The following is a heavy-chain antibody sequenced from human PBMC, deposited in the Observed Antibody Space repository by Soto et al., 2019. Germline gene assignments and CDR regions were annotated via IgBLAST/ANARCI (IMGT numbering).Heavy chain of an antibody. Sequence: VGSLRLSCASSVFTFSSYAMSCVRHSPGKWLEWVSAISGSGGSTYYADSVKGRFTISRDNSKNTLYLQLNRLRDEDTAVYYCAKVITMVRGVISDAFDSWGEGTMV. CDR1: VFTFSSYA. D-gene: IGHD3-10*01. J-gene: IGHJ3*02. CDR2: ISGSGGST. CDR3: AKVITMVRGVISDAFDS. V-gene: IGHV3-23*01.